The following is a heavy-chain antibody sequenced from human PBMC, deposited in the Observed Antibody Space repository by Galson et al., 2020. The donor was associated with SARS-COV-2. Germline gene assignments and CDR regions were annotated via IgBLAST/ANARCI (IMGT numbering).Heavy chain of an antibody. Sequence: SETLSLTCAVYGESFSPNYWNWIRQPPGRGLEWIGEITYTGTTTYSPSLRSRATISVDTSKNQFSLELRSVTAADTAVYYCARARPSRSGFYYYYHMDVWGKGTTVTVSS. CDR2: ITYTGTT. D-gene: IGHD3-3*01. CDR3: ARARPSRSGFYYYYHMDV. J-gene: IGHJ6*03. CDR1: GESFSPNY. V-gene: IGHV4-34*01.